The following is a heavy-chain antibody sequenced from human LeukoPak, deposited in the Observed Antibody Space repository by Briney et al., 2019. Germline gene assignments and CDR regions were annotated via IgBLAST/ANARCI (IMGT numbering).Heavy chain of an antibody. CDR3: ARRASGYYYGRNAFDI. Sequence: ASVKVSCKASGYTFTSYYMHWVRQAPGQGPEWMGIINPSGGSTSYAQKFQGRVTMTEDTSTDTAYMELSSLRSEDTAVYYCARRASGYYYGRNAFDIWGQGTMVTVSS. D-gene: IGHD3-22*01. CDR1: GYTFTSYY. V-gene: IGHV1-46*01. CDR2: INPSGGST. J-gene: IGHJ3*02.